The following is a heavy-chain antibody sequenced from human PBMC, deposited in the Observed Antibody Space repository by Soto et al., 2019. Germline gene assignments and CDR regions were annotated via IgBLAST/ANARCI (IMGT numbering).Heavy chain of an antibody. J-gene: IGHJ6*02. CDR3: AREEVPQWFSKGYYGMDV. Sequence: SETLSLTCAVDGGSFNGYYWTWIRQTPGKGLEWIGEINHGGGTNYNPSLTSRVTILIDTSKNQFSLKLNSVTAADTAVYYCAREEVPQWFSKGYYGMDVWGQGTTVTVSS. V-gene: IGHV4-34*01. CDR1: GGSFNGYY. CDR2: INHGGGT. D-gene: IGHD6-13*01.